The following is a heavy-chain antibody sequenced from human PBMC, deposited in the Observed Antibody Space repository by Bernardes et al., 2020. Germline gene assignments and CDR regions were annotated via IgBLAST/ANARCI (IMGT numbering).Heavy chain of an antibody. CDR1: GFTFDDYA. Sequence: GSLRLSCAASGFTFDDYAMSWVRQAPGKGLEWVSGINWNGGSTGYADSVKGRFTISRDNAKNSLFLQMNSLRAEDTALYHCARGGGSGYYNSWGQGTLVTVSS. CDR3: ARGGGSGYYNS. D-gene: IGHD3-22*01. J-gene: IGHJ4*02. V-gene: IGHV3-20*01. CDR2: INWNGGST.